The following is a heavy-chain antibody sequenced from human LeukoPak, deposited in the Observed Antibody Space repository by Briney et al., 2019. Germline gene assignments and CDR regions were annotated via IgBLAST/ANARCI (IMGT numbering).Heavy chain of an antibody. J-gene: IGHJ4*02. CDR1: GGSFSGYY. D-gene: IGHD6-13*01. CDR2: INHSGST. V-gene: IGHV4-34*01. CDR3: ARRGSSWYTASGVDY. Sequence: SETLSLTCAVYGGSFSGYYWSWIRQPPGKGLEWIGEINHSGSTNYNPSLKSRVTISVDTSKNQFSLKLSSVTAADTAVYYCARRGSSWYTASGVDYWGQGTLVTVS.